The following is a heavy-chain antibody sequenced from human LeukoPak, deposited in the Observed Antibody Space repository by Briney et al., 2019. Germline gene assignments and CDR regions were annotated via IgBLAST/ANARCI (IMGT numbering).Heavy chain of an antibody. J-gene: IGHJ4*02. CDR1: GFTFTSSA. CDR3: AASDWGSGYYDSSGYYYGPSDFDY. V-gene: IGHV1-58*01. Sequence: SVKVSCKASGFTFTSSAVQWVRQARGQRLEWIGWIVVGSGNTNYAQKFQERVTITRDMSTSSAYMELSSLRSEDTAVYYCAASDWGSGYYDSSGYYYGPSDFDYWGQGTLVTVSS. CDR2: IVVGSGNT. D-gene: IGHD3-22*01.